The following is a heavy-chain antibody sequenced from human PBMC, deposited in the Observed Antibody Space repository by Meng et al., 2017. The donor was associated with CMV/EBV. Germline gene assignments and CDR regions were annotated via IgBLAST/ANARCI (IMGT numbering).Heavy chain of an antibody. CDR3: ARVGSNWNYPTGWYFDL. V-gene: IGHV3-74*01. D-gene: IGHD1-7*01. CDR2: INSDGSST. J-gene: IGHJ2*01. Sequence: GGSLRLSCAASGFTFSSYWMHWVRQAPGKGLVWVSRINSDGSSTSYADSVKGRFTISRDNAKNTLYLQMNSLRAEDTAVYYCARVGSNWNYPTGWYFDLWGRGTLVTSPQ. CDR1: GFTFSSYW.